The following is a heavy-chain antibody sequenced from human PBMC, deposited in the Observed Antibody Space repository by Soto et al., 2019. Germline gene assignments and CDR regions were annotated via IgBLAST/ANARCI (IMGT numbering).Heavy chain of an antibody. D-gene: IGHD2-2*01. CDR1: GYTFTTYW. Sequence: HGESLKISCEGSGYTFTTYWIAWVRQMPGKGLEWMGIIYPGDSDTRYSPSFQGQVTISVDKSISTAYLQWSSLLASDTAMYYCARGYCGSTSCYGYFDNWGQGTLVTVSS. CDR3: ARGYCGSTSCYGYFDN. CDR2: IYPGDSDT. V-gene: IGHV5-51*01. J-gene: IGHJ4*02.